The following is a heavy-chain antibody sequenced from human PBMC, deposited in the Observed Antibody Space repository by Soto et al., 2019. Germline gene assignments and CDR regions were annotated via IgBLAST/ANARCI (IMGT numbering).Heavy chain of an antibody. J-gene: IGHJ5*02. CDR2: INHSGST. CDR3: ASPQGWYSPRLGDWFDP. V-gene: IGHV4-34*01. Sequence: PSETLSLTSTVSGGSISGYYWSWIRQPPGKGLKWIGEINHSGSTNYNPSLKSRVTISVDTSKNQFSLQLTSVTAADTAVYYCASPQGWYSPRLGDWFDPWGQGTLVTVSS. D-gene: IGHD6-19*01. CDR1: GGSISGYY.